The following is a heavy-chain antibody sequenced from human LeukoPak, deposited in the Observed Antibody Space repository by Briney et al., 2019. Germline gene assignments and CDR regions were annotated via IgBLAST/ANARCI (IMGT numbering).Heavy chain of an antibody. CDR1: GGSISSYY. V-gene: IGHV4-4*07. J-gene: IGHJ5*02. CDR3: ARETNIVATIRWFDP. Sequence: SETLSLTGTVSGGSISSYYWSWTRQPAGKGLEWIGRIYTSGSTNYNPSLKSRVTMSVDTSKNQFSLKLSSVTAADTAVYYCARETNIVATIRWFDPWGQGTLVTVSS. CDR2: IYTSGST. D-gene: IGHD5-12*01.